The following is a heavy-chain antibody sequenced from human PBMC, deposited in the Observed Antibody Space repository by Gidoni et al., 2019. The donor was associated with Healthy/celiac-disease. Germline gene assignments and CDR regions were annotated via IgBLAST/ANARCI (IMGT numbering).Heavy chain of an antibody. CDR3: ARGTNSGGSCYPSCWYFDL. J-gene: IGHJ2*01. Sequence: EVQLVESGGGLVQPGGSLRLSCAASGFTFRSYSISWVRQAPGKGLEWVSYISSSSSTIYYADSVKGRFTISRDNAKNSLYLQMNSLRAEDTAVYYCARGTNSGGSCYPSCWYFDLWGRGTLVTVSS. CDR2: ISSSSSTI. CDR1: GFTFRSYS. V-gene: IGHV3-48*01. D-gene: IGHD2-15*01.